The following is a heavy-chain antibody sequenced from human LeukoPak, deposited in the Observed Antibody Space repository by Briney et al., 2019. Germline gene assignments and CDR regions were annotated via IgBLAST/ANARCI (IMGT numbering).Heavy chain of an antibody. D-gene: IGHD3-10*01. Sequence: ASVKVSCKASGYTFTGYYTHWVRQAPGQGLEWMGWINPNSGGTNYAQKFQGRVTMTRDTSISTAYMELSRLRSDDTAVYYCARSVMVQGVIILINWFDPWGQGTLVTVSS. CDR2: INPNSGGT. J-gene: IGHJ5*02. CDR3: ARSVMVQGVIILINWFDP. V-gene: IGHV1-2*02. CDR1: GYTFTGYY.